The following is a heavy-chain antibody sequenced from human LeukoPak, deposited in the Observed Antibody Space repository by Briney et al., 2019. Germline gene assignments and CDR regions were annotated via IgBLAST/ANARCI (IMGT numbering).Heavy chain of an antibody. D-gene: IGHD3-10*01. V-gene: IGHV1-2*02. CDR3: ARASQWLGEPSFQF. J-gene: IGHJ1*01. CDR2: INCNSGGT. Sequence: GASLKVSCKASGYTFTGNYIHWVRRAPGQGLEWMGWINCNSGGTNYAQNIQGRVSMTRDTSINTSYMELSNLNSDDTAVYYCARASQWLGEPSFQFWAQGTLVTVSS. CDR1: GYTFTGNY.